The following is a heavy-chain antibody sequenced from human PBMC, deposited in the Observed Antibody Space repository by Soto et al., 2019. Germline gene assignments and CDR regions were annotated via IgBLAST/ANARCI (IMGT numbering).Heavy chain of an antibody. V-gene: IGHV1-8*01. CDR1: GYTFTSYD. CDR2: MNPNSGNT. CDR3: ARTLYGANVDY. Sequence: QVQLVQSGAEVKKPGASVKVSCKASGYTFTSYDINWVRQATGQGLEWMGWMNPNSGNTGYAQKFRGRXTXTXXNSISTAYMELSSLRSEDTAVYYCARTLYGANVDYWGQGTLVTVSS. D-gene: IGHD4-17*01. J-gene: IGHJ4*02.